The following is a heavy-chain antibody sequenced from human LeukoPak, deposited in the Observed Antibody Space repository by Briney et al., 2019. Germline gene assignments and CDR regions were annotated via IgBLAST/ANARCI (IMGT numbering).Heavy chain of an antibody. D-gene: IGHD6-13*01. J-gene: IGHJ3*02. V-gene: IGHV1-69*06. Sequence: GASVKVSCKASGGTFSNYAIGWVRQAPGQGLEWMGGVIPIFSTANYAQKFQGRVTITADRSTSTAYMELSSLRSEDTAVYYCARDRSLYSSTWYVPRDGFDIWSQGTMVTVSS. CDR2: VIPIFSTA. CDR1: GGTFSNYA. CDR3: ARDRSLYSSTWYVPRDGFDI.